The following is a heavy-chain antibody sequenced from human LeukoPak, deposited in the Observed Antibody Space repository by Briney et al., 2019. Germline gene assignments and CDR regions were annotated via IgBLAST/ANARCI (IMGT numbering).Heavy chain of an antibody. CDR3: ARGSLPAAIPNWFDP. D-gene: IGHD2-2*01. V-gene: IGHV1-2*02. CDR1: GYTFTGYY. CDR2: INPNSGGT. Sequence: GASVKVSCKASGYTFTGYYMHWVRQAPGQGLEWMGWINPNSGGTNYAQKFQGRVTMTRDTSISTVYMELSRLRSDDTAVYYCARGSLPAAIPNWFDPWGQGTLVTVCS. J-gene: IGHJ5*02.